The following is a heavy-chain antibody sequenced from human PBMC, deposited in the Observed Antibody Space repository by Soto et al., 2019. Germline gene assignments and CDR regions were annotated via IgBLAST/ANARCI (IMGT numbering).Heavy chain of an antibody. D-gene: IGHD3-22*01. CDR1: GFTLSTYA. CDR2: ISYDGSRT. J-gene: IGHJ4*02. Sequence: QVQVVESGGGVVQPGRSLRLSCAASGFTLSTYAMHWVRQAPGKGLEWLAVISYDGSRTHYAGSMEGRFTISRDTSKNPLYLQMTSLSPADTAVYFCGREQNSGYYRTADYWGQGTLVTVSS. CDR3: GREQNSGYYRTADY. V-gene: IGHV3-30-3*01.